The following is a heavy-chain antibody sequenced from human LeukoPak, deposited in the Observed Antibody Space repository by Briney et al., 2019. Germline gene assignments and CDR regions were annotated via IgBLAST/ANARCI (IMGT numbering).Heavy chain of an antibody. CDR1: GGSISSYY. CDR2: IYYSGST. J-gene: IGHJ4*02. CDR3: ARLYSSGWYVRYFDY. Sequence: PSETLSLTCTVSGGSISSYYWSWIRQPPGKGLEWIGSIYYSGSTYYNPSLKSRVTISVDTSKNQFSLKLSSVTAADTAVYYCARLYSSGWYVRYFDYWGQGTLVTVSS. D-gene: IGHD6-19*01. V-gene: IGHV4-59*05.